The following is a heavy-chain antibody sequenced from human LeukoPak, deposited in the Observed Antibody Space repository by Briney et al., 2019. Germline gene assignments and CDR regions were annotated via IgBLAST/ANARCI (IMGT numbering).Heavy chain of an antibody. CDR1: GGSISSYY. Sequence: SETLSLTCTVSGGSISSYYWSWIRQPPGKGLEWIGYIYYSGSTYYNPSLKSRVTISVDTSKNQFSLKLSSVTAADTAVYYCARDTYYYDSSGYYTANNWFDPWGQGTLVTVSS. D-gene: IGHD3-22*01. V-gene: IGHV4-59*06. J-gene: IGHJ5*02. CDR3: ARDTYYYDSSGYYTANNWFDP. CDR2: IYYSGST.